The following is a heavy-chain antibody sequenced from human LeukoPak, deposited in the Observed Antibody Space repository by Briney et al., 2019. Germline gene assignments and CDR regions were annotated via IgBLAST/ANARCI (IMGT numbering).Heavy chain of an antibody. J-gene: IGHJ4*02. CDR1: GYTFTGYY. D-gene: IGHD5-18*01. CDR2: INPNSGGT. CDR3: ARAADTAMAHFDY. V-gene: IGHV1-2*02. Sequence: ASVKVSCKASGYTFTGYYMHCVRQAPGQGLEWMGWINPNSGGTNYAQKFQGRVTMTRDTSISTAYMELSRLRSDDTAVYYCARAADTAMAHFDYWGQGTLVTVSS.